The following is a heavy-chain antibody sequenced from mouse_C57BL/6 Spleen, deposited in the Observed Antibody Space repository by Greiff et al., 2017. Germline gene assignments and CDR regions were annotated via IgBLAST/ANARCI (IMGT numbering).Heavy chain of an antibody. D-gene: IGHD2-14*01. CDR2: IHPNSGST. J-gene: IGHJ4*01. Sequence: VQLQQPGAELVKPGASVKLSCKASGYTFTSYWMHWVKQRPGQGLEWIGMIHPNSGSTNYNEKFKSKATLTVDKSSSTAYMQLSSLTSEDSAVYYCARSGPYYRDMDYWGQGTSVTVSS. V-gene: IGHV1-64*01. CDR1: GYTFTSYW. CDR3: ARSGPYYRDMDY.